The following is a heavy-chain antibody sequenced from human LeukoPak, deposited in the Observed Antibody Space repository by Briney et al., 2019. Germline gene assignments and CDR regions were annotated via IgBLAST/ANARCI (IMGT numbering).Heavy chain of an antibody. Sequence: SETLSLTCTVSGGSISSSYYYWGWIRQPPGKGLEWIGEINHSGSTNYNPSLKSRVTISVDTSKNQFSLKLSSVTAADTAVYYCARRTAMVTKHTSPFDYWGQGTLVTVSS. D-gene: IGHD5-18*01. J-gene: IGHJ4*02. CDR3: ARRTAMVTKHTSPFDY. CDR1: GGSISSSYYY. CDR2: INHSGST. V-gene: IGHV4-39*07.